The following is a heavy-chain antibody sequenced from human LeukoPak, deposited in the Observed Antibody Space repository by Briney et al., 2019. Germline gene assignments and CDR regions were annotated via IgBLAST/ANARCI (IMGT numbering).Heavy chain of an antibody. CDR3: ARRSTGTYYYYYYMDV. Sequence: GESLKISCKGSGYSFTSYWIGWVRQMPGKGLEWMGIIYPGDSDTRYSPSFQGQVTISADKSISTAYLQWSSLKASDTAMYYCARRSTGTYYYYYYMDVWGKGTTVTVSS. D-gene: IGHD1-1*01. J-gene: IGHJ6*03. CDR2: IYPGDSDT. CDR1: GYSFTSYW. V-gene: IGHV5-51*01.